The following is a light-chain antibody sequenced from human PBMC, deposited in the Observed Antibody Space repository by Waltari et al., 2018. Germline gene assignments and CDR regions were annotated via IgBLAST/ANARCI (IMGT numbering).Light chain of an antibody. CDR2: EAA. V-gene: IGKV1-5*03. CDR3: QKYDSYWWT. Sequence: DIQMPQSPSTLSASVGDRVTVTCRASQPIGTYLAWLQRKPGKAPKLLMYEAATLENGVPLRFSGSRSGTEVTLTSRSLEPDDFATYYCQKYDSYWWTFGLGTKVEV. J-gene: IGKJ1*01. CDR1: QPIGTY.